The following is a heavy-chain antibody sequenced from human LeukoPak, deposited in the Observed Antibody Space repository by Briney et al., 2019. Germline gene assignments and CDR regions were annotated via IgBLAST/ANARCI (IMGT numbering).Heavy chain of an antibody. J-gene: IGHJ4*02. D-gene: IGHD1-26*01. CDR1: GSTFSDYY. Sequence: GGSLRLSCAASGSTFSDYYMTWIRQAPGKGLEWVSYISGSGSTIYYADSVKGRFTISRDNAKNSLYLQMNRLRTEDTAVYYCARNGNSGRYFPRYYFDYWGQGTLVTVSS. CDR3: ARNGNSGRYFPRYYFDY. CDR2: ISGSGSTI. V-gene: IGHV3-11*04.